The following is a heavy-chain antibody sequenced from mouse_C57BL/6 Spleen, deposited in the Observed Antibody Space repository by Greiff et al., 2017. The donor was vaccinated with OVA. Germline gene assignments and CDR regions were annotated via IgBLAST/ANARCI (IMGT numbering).Heavy chain of an antibody. V-gene: IGHV1-52*01. Sequence: QVQLKQPGAELVRPGSSVKLSCKASGYTFTSYWMHWVKQRPIQGLEWIGNIDPSDSETHYNQKFKDKATLTVDKSSSTAYMQLSSLTSEDSAVYYCARQFYYGSSYYFDYWGQGTTLTVSS. D-gene: IGHD1-1*01. CDR1: GYTFTSYW. CDR2: IDPSDSET. CDR3: ARQFYYGSSYYFDY. J-gene: IGHJ2*01.